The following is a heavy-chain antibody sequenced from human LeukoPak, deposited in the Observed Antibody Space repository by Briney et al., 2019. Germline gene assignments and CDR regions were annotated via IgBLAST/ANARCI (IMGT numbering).Heavy chain of an antibody. CDR3: ARAGRSIAVAGTGWFDP. V-gene: IGHV3-7*03. Sequence: GGSLRLSCAASGFTFSSYWMSWVRQAPGKGLEWVANIKQDGSEKYYVDSVKGRFTISRDNAKNSLYLQMNSLRAEDTAVYYCARAGRSIAVAGTGWFDPWGQGTLVTVSS. CDR2: IKQDGSEK. J-gene: IGHJ5*02. CDR1: GFTFSSYW. D-gene: IGHD6-19*01.